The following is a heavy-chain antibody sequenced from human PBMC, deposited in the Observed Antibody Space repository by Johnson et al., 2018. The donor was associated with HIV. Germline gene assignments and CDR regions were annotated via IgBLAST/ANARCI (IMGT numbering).Heavy chain of an antibody. V-gene: IGHV3-30-3*01. CDR1: GFTFSGSV. Sequence: QVQLVESGGAVVQPGTSLRLSCAASGFTFSGSVMHWVRQAPGKGLEWVASISLDGSNTHYADSVKGRFTISRDNSKNTLYLQMNSLRAEDTAVYYCAKDGGGGYDRAFDIWGQGTMVTVSS. D-gene: IGHD5-12*01. CDR2: ISLDGSNT. CDR3: AKDGGGGYDRAFDI. J-gene: IGHJ3*02.